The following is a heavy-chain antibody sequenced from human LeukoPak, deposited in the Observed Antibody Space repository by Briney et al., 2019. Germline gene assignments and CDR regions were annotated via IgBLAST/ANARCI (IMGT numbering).Heavy chain of an antibody. V-gene: IGHV3-11*06. CDR3: ARVRRLVPGGNTYYLYYFDY. J-gene: IGHJ4*02. D-gene: IGHD2/OR15-2a*01. CDR1: GFTFSDYY. CDR2: MSSSSYT. Sequence: GGSLRLSCAASGFTFSDYYMGWIRQAPGKGLEWLSYMSSSSYTKYADSVKGRFTISRDNAKNSLYLEVNSLRGEDTAVYYCARVRRLVPGGNTYYLYYFDYWGQGTLVVVSS.